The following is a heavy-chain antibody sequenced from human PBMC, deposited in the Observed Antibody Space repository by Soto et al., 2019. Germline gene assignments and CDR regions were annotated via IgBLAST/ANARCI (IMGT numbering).Heavy chain of an antibody. V-gene: IGHV1-69*08. CDR2: IIPILSTA. Sequence: QVQLVQSAAEVKKPGSSVNVSCKASGGTFSTSTFTWVRQAPGQGLEWMVRIIPILSTADNGEQFQRTVTIPEDEATSTMYMELIRLRSQKTGVYYCARDLSIESVYSGYDVIDKWGQGTLVTVSS. CDR3: ARDLSIESVYSGYDVIDK. J-gene: IGHJ4*02. CDR1: GGTFSTST. D-gene: IGHD5-12*01.